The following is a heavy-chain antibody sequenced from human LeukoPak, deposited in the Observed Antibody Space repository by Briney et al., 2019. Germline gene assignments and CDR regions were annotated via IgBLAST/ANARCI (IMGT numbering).Heavy chain of an antibody. D-gene: IGHD4-11*01. CDR1: GFMFTHHG. Sequence: GGSLRLSCAASGFMFTHHGMHWVRQAPGKGLEWVAVIWSDGTNKFYSDSVKGRFAISRDNSNDMVYLQMNGLRVDDTAVYYCAKDIQGGFDYTNSLDSWGQGTLVIVSS. J-gene: IGHJ4*02. V-gene: IGHV3-33*06. CDR2: IWSDGTNK. CDR3: AKDIQGGFDYTNSLDS.